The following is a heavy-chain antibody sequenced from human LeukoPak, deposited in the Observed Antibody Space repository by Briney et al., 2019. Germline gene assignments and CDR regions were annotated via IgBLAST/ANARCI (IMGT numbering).Heavy chain of an antibody. V-gene: IGHV3-49*04. J-gene: IGHJ4*02. CDR1: GFTFGHYA. CDR2: IRSKDYGGTT. CDR3: TSPYCSGGTCYRSFDY. D-gene: IGHD2-15*01. Sequence: PGRSLRLSCTASGFTFGHYAMSWVRQAPGKGPEWVGFIRSKDYGGTTEYAASVQGRFTISRDDSKTIAYLQMNSLKTEDSAVYYCTSPYCSGGTCYRSFDYWGQGTVVTVSS.